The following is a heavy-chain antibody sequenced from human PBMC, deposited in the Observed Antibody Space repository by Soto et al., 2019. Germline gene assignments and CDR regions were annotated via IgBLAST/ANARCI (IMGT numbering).Heavy chain of an antibody. CDR2: ISSSSSYI. J-gene: IGHJ4*02. V-gene: IGHV3-21*01. CDR3: AREHMVRGVY. D-gene: IGHD3-10*01. CDR1: GFTFSSYS. Sequence: GGSLRLSCAASGFTFSSYSMNWVRQAPGKGLEWVSSISSSSSYIYYADSVKGQFTISRDNAKNSLYLQMNSLRAEDTAVYYCAREHMVRGVYWGQGTLVTVSS.